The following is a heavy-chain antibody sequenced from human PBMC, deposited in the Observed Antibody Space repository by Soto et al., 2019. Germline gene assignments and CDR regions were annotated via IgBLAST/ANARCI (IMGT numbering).Heavy chain of an antibody. J-gene: IGHJ4*02. CDR3: ARDRGYGDYGCGAD. D-gene: IGHD4-17*01. CDR2: IWYDGSNK. Sequence: QVQLVESGGGVVQPGRSLTLSCAASGFIFSGYGMHWVSQDPGKGLEWVAVIWYDGSNKYYGDSVKGRFTISRDNSKNTLYLQMNSLRAEDTAVYYCARDRGYGDYGCGADWGQGALVTVSS. V-gene: IGHV3-33*01. CDR1: GFIFSGYG.